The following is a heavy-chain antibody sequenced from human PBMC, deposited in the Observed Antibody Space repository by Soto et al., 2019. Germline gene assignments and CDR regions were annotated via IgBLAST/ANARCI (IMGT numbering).Heavy chain of an antibody. D-gene: IGHD3-9*01. V-gene: IGHV3-7*01. Sequence: GRSMRLSCAASGFTFSSYWMSWVRQAPGKGLEWVANIKQDGSEKYYVDSVKGRFTISRDNAKNSLYLQMNSLRAEDTAVYYCARDLYDMESFDIWGQGTMVTVSS. CDR1: GFTFSSYW. J-gene: IGHJ3*02. CDR2: IKQDGSEK. CDR3: ARDLYDMESFDI.